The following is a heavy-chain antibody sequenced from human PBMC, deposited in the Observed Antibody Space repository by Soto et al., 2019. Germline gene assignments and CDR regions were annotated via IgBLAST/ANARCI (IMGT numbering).Heavy chain of an antibody. J-gene: IGHJ5*02. Sequence: LVESGGALVKPGGSLRLSCAASGFIFRDWCMRWIRQAPGKGLEWISYICKDSGRATRDADSVKGRFTISRDNAKNSLFLQMNHLTGEDTAVSSCANENWAHPDTWIQGTLVTVAS. CDR3: ANENWAHPDT. CDR2: ICKDSGRAT. D-gene: IGHD7-27*01. CDR1: GFIFRDWC. V-gene: IGHV3-11*01.